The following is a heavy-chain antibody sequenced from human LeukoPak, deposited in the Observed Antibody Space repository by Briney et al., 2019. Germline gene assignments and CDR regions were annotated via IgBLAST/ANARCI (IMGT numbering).Heavy chain of an antibody. D-gene: IGHD2-2*01. Sequence: ASVKVSCKVSGYTLTELSMHWVRQAPGKGLEWMGGFDPEDGETTYAQKFQGRVTMTEDTSTDTAYMELSSLRSEDTAVYYCATLVVPAANADRYFDLWGRGTLVTVSS. V-gene: IGHV1-24*01. CDR1: GYTLTELS. CDR2: FDPEDGET. J-gene: IGHJ2*01. CDR3: ATLVVPAANADRYFDL.